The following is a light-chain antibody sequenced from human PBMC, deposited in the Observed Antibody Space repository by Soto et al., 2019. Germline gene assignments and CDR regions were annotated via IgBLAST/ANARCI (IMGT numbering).Light chain of an antibody. Sequence: EIVLTQSPATLSLSPGERATLSCRTSQSVGTYLAWYQHNPGQAPRLLIYDASNRASGIPARFSGSGSGTDFTLTISSPEPEEFAVYCCQPRYNWPNTFGQRNKLEIK. CDR2: DAS. V-gene: IGKV3-11*01. CDR3: QPRYNWPNT. CDR1: QSVGTY. J-gene: IGKJ2*01.